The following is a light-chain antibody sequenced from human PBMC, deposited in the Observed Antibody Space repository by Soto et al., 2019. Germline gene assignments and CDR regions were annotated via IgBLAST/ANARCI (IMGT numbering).Light chain of an antibody. CDR3: QQRRNWSIT. Sequence: EIVLTQSPATLSLSPGERATLSCRASQSVSSYLAWYQQKPGQAPRLLIYDASNRSTGIPARFSGSGSGTDFPLTISSLEPEDFAVYYCQQRRNWSITFGQGTRLEIK. CDR2: DAS. CDR1: QSVSSY. J-gene: IGKJ5*01. V-gene: IGKV3-11*01.